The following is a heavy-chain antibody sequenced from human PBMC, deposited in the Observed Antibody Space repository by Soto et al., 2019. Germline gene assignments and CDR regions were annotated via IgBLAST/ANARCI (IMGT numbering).Heavy chain of an antibody. CDR3: AKGRKDPPMDV. J-gene: IGHJ6*02. CDR1: GFTFGSYA. V-gene: IGHV3-23*01. CDR2: ISASGDSI. Sequence: PGGSLRLSCAASGFTFGSYAMSWVRQAPGKGLEWVSAISASGDSIYYADSVKGRFIISRDNSKNTLYLQMNSLRAEDTAVYYCAKGRKDPPMDVWGQGTTVTVSS.